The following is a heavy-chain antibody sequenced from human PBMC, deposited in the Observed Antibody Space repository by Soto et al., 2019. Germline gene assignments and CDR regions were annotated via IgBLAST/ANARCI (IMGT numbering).Heavy chain of an antibody. CDR1: GGSISSGGYY. CDR2: IYYSGST. CDR3: ARVSSQWLQHYYYYGLDV. V-gene: IGHV4-31*03. Sequence: SETLSLTCTVSGGSISSGGYYWSWIRQHPGKGLEWIGYIYYSGSTYYNPSLKSRVTISVDTSKNQFSLKLSSVTAADTAVYYCARVSSQWLQHYYYYGLDVWGQGTTVTVSS. J-gene: IGHJ6*01. D-gene: IGHD6-19*01.